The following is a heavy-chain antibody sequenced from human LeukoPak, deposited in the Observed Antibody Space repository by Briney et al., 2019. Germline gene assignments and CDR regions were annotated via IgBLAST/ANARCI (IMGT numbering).Heavy chain of an antibody. J-gene: IGHJ5*02. V-gene: IGHV4-38-2*02. CDR1: GYSISSGYY. Sequence: SETLSLTCTVSGYSISSGYYWVWIRQPPGKGLDWIGTIYHSGSTYCNPSLKSRGTISEDTSKNQFSLKLTSVTAADTAMYYCALALSSYSWFDPWGQGTLVTVSS. CDR2: IYHSGST. D-gene: IGHD3-22*01. CDR3: ALALSSYSWFDP.